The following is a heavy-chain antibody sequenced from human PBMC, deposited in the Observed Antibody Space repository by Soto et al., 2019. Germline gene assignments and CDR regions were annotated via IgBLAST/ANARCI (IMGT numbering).Heavy chain of an antibody. CDR3: AKDRHDSSGYLSRMDV. CDR2: ISYDGSNK. D-gene: IGHD3-22*01. J-gene: IGHJ6*02. CDR1: GFTFSSYG. V-gene: IGHV3-30*18. Sequence: QVQLVESGGGVVQPGRSLRLSCAASGFTFSSYGMHWVRQAPGKGLEWVAVISYDGSNKYYADSVKGRFTISRDNSKNTLYLQMNSLRAEDTAVYYCAKDRHDSSGYLSRMDVWCQGTTVTVSS.